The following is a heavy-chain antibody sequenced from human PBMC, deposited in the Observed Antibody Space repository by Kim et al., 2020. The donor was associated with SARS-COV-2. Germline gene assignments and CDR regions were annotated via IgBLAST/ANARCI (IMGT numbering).Heavy chain of an antibody. CDR1: GYTFTSYG. D-gene: IGHD3-22*01. Sequence: ASVKVSCKASGYTFTSYGISWVRQAPGQGLEWMGWISAYNGNTNYAQKLQGRVTMTTDTSTSTAYMELRSLRSDDTAVYYCARDLKRPLYYYDSSGQRGVFDYWGQGTLVTVSS. J-gene: IGHJ4*02. CDR2: ISAYNGNT. V-gene: IGHV1-18*04. CDR3: ARDLKRPLYYYDSSGQRGVFDY.